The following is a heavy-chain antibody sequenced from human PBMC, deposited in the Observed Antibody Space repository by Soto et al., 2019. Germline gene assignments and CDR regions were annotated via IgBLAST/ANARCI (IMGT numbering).Heavy chain of an antibody. CDR1: GGSFSGYY. J-gene: IGHJ6*02. CDR2: INHSGST. Sequence: QVQLQQWGAGLLKPSETLSLTCAVYGGSFSGYYWSWIRQPPGKGLEWIGEINHSGSTNYNPSLKSRVTISVDTSKNQFSLKLSSVTAADTAVYYCARGPLRIVVVPAAEMNYYYYGMDVWGQGTTVTVSS. D-gene: IGHD2-2*01. CDR3: ARGPLRIVVVPAAEMNYYYYGMDV. V-gene: IGHV4-34*01.